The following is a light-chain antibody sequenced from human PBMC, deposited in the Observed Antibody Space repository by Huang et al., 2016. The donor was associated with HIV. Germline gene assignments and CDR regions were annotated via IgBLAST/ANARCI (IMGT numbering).Light chain of an antibody. CDR3: QQRYNWPPIT. V-gene: IGKV3-11*01. J-gene: IGKJ5*01. CDR1: QSVTTY. CDR2: DAS. Sequence: EILLTQSPATLSLSPGERATLSCRASQSVTTYVAWYQQKPGQAPRLLIYDASNRATGIPARFSGSGSGTELTLTISSLEPEDFAVYYCQQRYNWPPITFGQGTRLEIK.